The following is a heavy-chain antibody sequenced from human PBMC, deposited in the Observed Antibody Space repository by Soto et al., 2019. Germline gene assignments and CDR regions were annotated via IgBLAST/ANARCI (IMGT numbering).Heavy chain of an antibody. D-gene: IGHD3-16*02. Sequence: GGSLRLSCAASGFTFSSYAMSWVRQAPGKGLEWVSAISGSGGSTYYADSVKGRFTISRDNSKNTLYLQMNSLRAEDTAVYYCAKGKTYYDYIWGSYRFSPFEYWGQGTLVTVSS. V-gene: IGHV3-23*01. CDR1: GFTFSSYA. J-gene: IGHJ4*02. CDR2: ISGSGGST. CDR3: AKGKTYYDYIWGSYRFSPFEY.